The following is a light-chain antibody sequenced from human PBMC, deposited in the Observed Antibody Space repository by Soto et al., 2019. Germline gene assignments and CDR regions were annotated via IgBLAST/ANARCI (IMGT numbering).Light chain of an antibody. CDR2: ADS. Sequence: QAVVTQPPSVSGAPGQRVTISCTGSSSNIGSVYDVHWYQQLPGTAPKLLIYADSNRPSGVPDRFSGSKSGTSASLAITGLQAEDEADYYCQSYDSSLTGSVFGGGTKLTVL. J-gene: IGLJ2*01. V-gene: IGLV1-40*01. CDR3: QSYDSSLTGSV. CDR1: SSNIGSVYD.